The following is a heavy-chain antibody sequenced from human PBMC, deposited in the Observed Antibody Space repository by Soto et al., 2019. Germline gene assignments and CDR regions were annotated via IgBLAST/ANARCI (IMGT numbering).Heavy chain of an antibody. J-gene: IGHJ6*03. CDR3: ASLPSFNYGDVYYYMDV. D-gene: IGHD4-17*01. CDR2: IIPILGIA. CDR1: GGTFSSYT. V-gene: IGHV1-69*02. Sequence: VQLVQSGAEVKKPGSSVKVSCKASGGTFSSYTISWVRQAPGQGLEWMGRIIPILGIANYAQKFQGRVTMTADKSTSTAYMELSSLRSEDTAVYYCASLPSFNYGDVYYYMDVWGKGPTVTVSS.